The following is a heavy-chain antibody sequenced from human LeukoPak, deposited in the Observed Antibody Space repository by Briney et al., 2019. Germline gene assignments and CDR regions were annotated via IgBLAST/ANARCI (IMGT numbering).Heavy chain of an antibody. CDR2: ISGSGGST. J-gene: IGHJ4*02. Sequence: GGSLRLSCAASGFTFSSYAMSWVRQAPGKGLAWVSAISGSGGSTYYADSVKGRFTISRDNSKNTLYLQMNSLRAEDTAVYYCAKDSMIAVAGRVFDYWGQGTLVTVSS. CDR3: AKDSMIAVAGRVFDY. D-gene: IGHD6-19*01. CDR1: GFTFSSYA. V-gene: IGHV3-23*01.